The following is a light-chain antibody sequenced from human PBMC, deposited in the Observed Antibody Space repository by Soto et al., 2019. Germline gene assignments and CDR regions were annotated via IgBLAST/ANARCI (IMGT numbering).Light chain of an antibody. CDR3: QQTDTTPIT. Sequence: IQMTPSPSSLSASVSDRGPLTCRASQSISNYLNWYQQKPGKAPKLLIYAASSLQSGVPSRFSGSGSGTDFTLTISSLQPEDFATYFCQQTDTTPITFGQGTRLEIK. CDR2: AAS. V-gene: IGKV1-39*01. CDR1: QSISNY. J-gene: IGKJ5*01.